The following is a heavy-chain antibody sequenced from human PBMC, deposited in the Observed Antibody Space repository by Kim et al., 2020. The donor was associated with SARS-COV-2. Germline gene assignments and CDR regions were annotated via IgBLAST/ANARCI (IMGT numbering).Heavy chain of an antibody. CDR3: ARGFRSNSFDF. J-gene: IGHJ5*01. CDR1: GFPFTTYS. Sequence: GGSLRLSCLTSGFPFTTYSMNWVRQAPGGGLGWIAFISNSGSTIYYADSVRGRFTISRDTAKNSLFLQMTSLRLDDTATYFCARGFRSNSFDFWGRGTLVTVSP. CDR2: ISNSGSTI. V-gene: IGHV3-48*03.